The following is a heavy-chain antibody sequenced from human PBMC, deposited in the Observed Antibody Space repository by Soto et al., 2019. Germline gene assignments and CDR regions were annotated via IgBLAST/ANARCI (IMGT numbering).Heavy chain of an antibody. CDR2: ISGGGGST. CDR1: GSTFSSYA. D-gene: IGHD1-26*01. CDR3: AKASTPYSGFDY. J-gene: IGHJ4*02. V-gene: IGHV3-23*01. Sequence: GGSLRLSCAASGSTFSSYAMSWVRQSPGKGLEGGAVISGGGGSTFYADSVKGPFAIPRDTSKNTLYLQMNSVRAEDTAVYYCAKASTPYSGFDYWGQGTLVTVSS.